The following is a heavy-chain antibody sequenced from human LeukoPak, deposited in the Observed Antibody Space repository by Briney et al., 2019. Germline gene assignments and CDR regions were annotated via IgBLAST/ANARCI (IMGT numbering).Heavy chain of an antibody. CDR3: ARATQYYYDSSGYYWGYFDY. V-gene: IGHV3-7*01. Sequence: PGGSLRLSCAASGFTFSSYWMSWVRQAPGKELEWVANIKQDGSEKYYVDSVKGRVTISRDNAKKSLDLQMNSLRADDTAVYYCARATQYYYDSSGYYWGYFDYWGQGTLVTVSS. CDR1: GFTFSSYW. J-gene: IGHJ4*02. D-gene: IGHD3-22*01. CDR2: IKQDGSEK.